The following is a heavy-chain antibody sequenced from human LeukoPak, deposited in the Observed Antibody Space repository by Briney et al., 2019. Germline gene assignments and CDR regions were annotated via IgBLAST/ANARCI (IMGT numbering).Heavy chain of an antibody. D-gene: IGHD3-10*01. Sequence: SETLSLTCTVSGGSISSSSYYWGWIRQPPGKGLEWIGSIYYSGSTYYNPSLKSRVTISVDTSKNQFSLKLSSVTAADTAVYYCARLTQDPTLWFGEPIYFDYWGQGTLVTVSS. J-gene: IGHJ4*02. CDR3: ARLTQDPTLWFGEPIYFDY. CDR2: IYYSGST. V-gene: IGHV4-39*07. CDR1: GGSISSSSYY.